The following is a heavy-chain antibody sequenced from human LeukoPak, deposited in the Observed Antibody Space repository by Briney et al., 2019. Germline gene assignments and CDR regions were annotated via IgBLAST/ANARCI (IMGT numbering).Heavy chain of an antibody. CDR2: ISGSGGST. J-gene: IGHJ5*02. V-gene: IGHV3-23*01. CDR3: AKCGLGTAHQRWFDP. CDR1: GFTFSINA. Sequence: GGSLRLSCAASGFTFSINAMTWVRQAPGKGLEWVSAISGSGGSTYYADFVKGRFTISRDNSKNTLYLQMNSLRAEDTAVYYCAKCGLGTAHQRWFDPWGQGTLVTVSS. D-gene: IGHD1-14*01.